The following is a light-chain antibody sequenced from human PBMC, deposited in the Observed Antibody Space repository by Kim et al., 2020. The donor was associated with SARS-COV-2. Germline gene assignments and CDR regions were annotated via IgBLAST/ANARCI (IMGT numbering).Light chain of an antibody. CDR3: SSYTVSSTLA. Sequence: GQSITISCTGTSGDVGGYNYVSWYQQHPGKAPKLIIYDVSIRPSGVSNRFSGSKSGNTASLSISGLQAEDEADYYCSSYTVSSTLAFGGGTKLSVL. J-gene: IGLJ2*01. CDR2: DVS. CDR1: SGDVGGYNY. V-gene: IGLV2-14*03.